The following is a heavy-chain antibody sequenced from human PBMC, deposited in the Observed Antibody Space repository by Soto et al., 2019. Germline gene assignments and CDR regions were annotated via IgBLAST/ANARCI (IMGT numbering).Heavy chain of an antibody. CDR2: IYHSGST. CDR3: ARDRPRYCSSTSCYWWFDP. J-gene: IGHJ5*02. Sequence: SETLSLTCAVSGYSISSGYYWGWIRQPPGKGLEWIGSIYHSGSTYYNPSLKSRVTISVDTSKNQFSLKLSSVTAADTAVYYCARDRPRYCSSTSCYWWFDPWGQGTLVTVSS. D-gene: IGHD2-2*01. CDR1: GYSISSGYY. V-gene: IGHV4-38-2*02.